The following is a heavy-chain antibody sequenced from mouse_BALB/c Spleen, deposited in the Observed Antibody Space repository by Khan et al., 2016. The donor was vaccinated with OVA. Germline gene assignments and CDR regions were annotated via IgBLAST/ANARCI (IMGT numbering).Heavy chain of an antibody. Sequence: EVQLQESGPGLVKPSQSLSLTCTVTGYSITSGYGWNWIRRLPGNQLEWMGYISYSGSTNYNPSLKSRISITRDTSKNQFFLQLNSGTTEDTATYYCARTARIKYWGQGTTLTVSS. CDR3: ARTARIKY. CDR2: ISYSGST. D-gene: IGHD1-2*01. V-gene: IGHV3-2*02. J-gene: IGHJ2*01. CDR1: GYSITSGYG.